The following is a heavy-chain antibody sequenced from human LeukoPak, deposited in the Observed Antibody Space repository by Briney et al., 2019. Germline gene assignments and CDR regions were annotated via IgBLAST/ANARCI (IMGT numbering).Heavy chain of an antibody. J-gene: IGHJ4*02. Sequence: GGSLRLSCAASGFTFSSYSMNWVRQAPGKGLEWVLYISSSSSTIYYADSVKGRFTISRDNAKNSLYLQMNSLRAEDTAVYYCARGGSSSSAYWGQGTLVTVSS. D-gene: IGHD6-6*01. CDR2: ISSSSSTI. CDR1: GFTFSSYS. CDR3: ARGGSSSSAY. V-gene: IGHV3-48*01.